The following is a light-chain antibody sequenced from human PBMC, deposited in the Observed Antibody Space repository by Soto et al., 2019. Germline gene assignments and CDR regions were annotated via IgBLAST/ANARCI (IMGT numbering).Light chain of an antibody. CDR3: YSYAGSSTYV. CDR2: EGG. CDR1: SSDVGSYNL. Sequence: QSALTQPASVSGSPGQSITISCTGTSSDVGSYNLVSWYQQHPGKAPKLMIYEGGKRPSGVSDRFSGSKSGNTASLTISGLQAEDDADYYCYSYAGSSTYVFGTGTKVTVL. J-gene: IGLJ1*01. V-gene: IGLV2-23*01.